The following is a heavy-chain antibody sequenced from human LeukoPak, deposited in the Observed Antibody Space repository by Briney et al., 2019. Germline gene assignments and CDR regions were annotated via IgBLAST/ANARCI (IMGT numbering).Heavy chain of an antibody. V-gene: IGHV4-34*01. CDR2: INHSGST. CDR1: GGSFSGYY. D-gene: IGHD3-10*01. Sequence: SETLSLTCAVYGGSFSGYYWSWIRQPPGKGLEWIGEINHSGSTNYNPSLKSRVTISVDTSKNQFSLKLRSVTAADTAVYYCARDQLLWGYYYYGMDVWGQGTTVTVSS. J-gene: IGHJ6*02. CDR3: ARDQLLWGYYYYGMDV.